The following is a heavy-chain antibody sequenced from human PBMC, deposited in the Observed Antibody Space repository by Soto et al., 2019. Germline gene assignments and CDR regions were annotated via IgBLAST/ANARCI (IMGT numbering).Heavy chain of an antibody. J-gene: IGHJ5*02. CDR3: ARERNYDSSGYYYVYTPNWFDP. V-gene: IGHV3-21*01. CDR1: GFTFSSYS. D-gene: IGHD3-22*01. CDR2: ISSSSSYI. Sequence: GGSLSLSCAASGFTFSSYSMNWVRQAPGKGLEWVSSISSSSSYIYYADSVKGRFTISRDNAKNSLYLQMNSLRAEDTAVYYCARERNYDSSGYYYVYTPNWFDPWGQGTLVTVSS.